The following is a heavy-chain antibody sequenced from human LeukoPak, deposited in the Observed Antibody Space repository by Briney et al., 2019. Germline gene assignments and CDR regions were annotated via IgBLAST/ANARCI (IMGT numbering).Heavy chain of an antibody. CDR2: ISAYNGNT. CDR1: GYTLTSYG. D-gene: IGHD3-9*01. J-gene: IGHJ4*02. V-gene: IGHV1-18*04. Sequence: ASVKVSCKASGYTLTSYGISWVRQAPGQGLEWMGWISAYNGNTNYAQKLQGRVTMTTDTSTSTAYMELRSLRSDDTAVYYCARTPGVSGYFDSSQKFDFWGQGTLVTVSS. CDR3: ARTPGVSGYFDSSQKFDF.